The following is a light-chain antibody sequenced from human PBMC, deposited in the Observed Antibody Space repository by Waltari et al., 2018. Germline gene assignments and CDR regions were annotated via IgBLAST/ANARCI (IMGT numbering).Light chain of an antibody. J-gene: IGKJ1*01. CDR2: KAS. CDR1: QSISSW. CDR3: QQYNSQRT. Sequence: DIQMTQFPSTLSASVGDRVTITCRASQSISSWLAWYQQKPGKAPKLLIYKASSLESGVPSRFSGSGSGTEFTLTISSLQPDDFATYYCQQYNSQRTFGQGTKVEIK. V-gene: IGKV1-5*03.